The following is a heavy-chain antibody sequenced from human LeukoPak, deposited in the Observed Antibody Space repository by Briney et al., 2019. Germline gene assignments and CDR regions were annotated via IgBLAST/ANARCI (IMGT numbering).Heavy chain of an antibody. CDR3: ARSDTAMVLGFDY. V-gene: IGHV1-3*01. D-gene: IGHD5-18*01. CDR1: GYTLTSYA. CDR2: INAGNGNT. Sequence: ASVKVSCKASGYTLTSYAMHWVRQAPGQRLEWMGWINAGNGNTKYSQKFQGRVTITRDTSASTAYMELSSLRSEDTAVYYCARSDTAMVLGFDYWGQGTLVTVSS. J-gene: IGHJ4*02.